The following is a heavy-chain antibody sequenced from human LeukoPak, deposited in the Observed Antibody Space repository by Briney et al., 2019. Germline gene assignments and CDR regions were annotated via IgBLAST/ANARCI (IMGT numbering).Heavy chain of an antibody. D-gene: IGHD3-10*01. CDR1: GFTFSSYW. J-gene: IGHJ4*02. V-gene: IGHV3-7*01. CDR2: IKHDGSEK. CDR3: ARIRGVITSSPFDY. Sequence: GGSLRLSCAASGFTFSSYWMSWVRQAPGQGLEWVANIKHDGSEKYYVDSVKGRFTISRDNAKNSLYLQMNSLRAEDTAVYYCARIRGVITSSPFDYWGQGTLVTVSS.